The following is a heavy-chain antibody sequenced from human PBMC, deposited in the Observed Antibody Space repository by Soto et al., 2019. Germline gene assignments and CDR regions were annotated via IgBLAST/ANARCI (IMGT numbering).Heavy chain of an antibody. J-gene: IGHJ4*02. Sequence: GGSLRLSCAASGFTVSSNYMTWVRQAPGKGLEWVSAIYSGGSTYYADSVKGRFTISRDNSKNTLYLQMNSLRAEDTAVYYCAIRASYYDSSGYFDYWGQGTLVTVSS. CDR2: IYSGGST. CDR1: GFTVSSNY. V-gene: IGHV3-53*01. CDR3: AIRASYYDSSGYFDY. D-gene: IGHD3-22*01.